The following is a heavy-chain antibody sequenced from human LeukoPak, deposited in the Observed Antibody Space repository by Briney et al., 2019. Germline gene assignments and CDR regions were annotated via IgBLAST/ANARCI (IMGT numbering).Heavy chain of an antibody. Sequence: GGSLRLSCAASGFTFSSYEMNWVRQAPGKGLEWVSYIYSSGSNIYYADSVKGRFTISRDNAKNSLYLQMNSLRAEDTAIYYCAPDLRGTDWSLDYWGQGTLVTVSS. CDR1: GFTFSSYE. CDR3: APDLRGTDWSLDY. V-gene: IGHV3-48*03. CDR2: IYSSGSNI. D-gene: IGHD3-9*01. J-gene: IGHJ4*02.